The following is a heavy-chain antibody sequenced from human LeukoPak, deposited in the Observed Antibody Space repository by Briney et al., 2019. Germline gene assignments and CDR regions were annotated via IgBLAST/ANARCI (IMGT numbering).Heavy chain of an antibody. CDR3: ARHTYNSGWYNWFDP. V-gene: IGHV4-39*01. CDR1: GGSISSSSYY. J-gene: IGHJ5*02. CDR2: IYYSGST. Sequence: SETLSLTCTVSGGSISSSSYYWGWIRQPPGKGLEWIGSIYYSGSTYYNPSLKSRVTISVDTSKNQFSLKLSSVTAADTAVYYCARHTYNSGWYNWFDPWGQGTLVTVPS. D-gene: IGHD6-19*01.